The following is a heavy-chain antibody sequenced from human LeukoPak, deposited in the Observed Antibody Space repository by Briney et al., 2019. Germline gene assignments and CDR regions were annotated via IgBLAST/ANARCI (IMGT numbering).Heavy chain of an antibody. J-gene: IGHJ4*02. D-gene: IGHD3-22*01. Sequence: ASVKVSCKASGYIFTDYYAHWVRQAPGQGLEWMGWITPNDAGTVYAQKFQGRVTMTRDTSISTDYMELRRLRSDDTAVYYCARVRDGNYESDYWGQGTLVTVSS. CDR2: ITPNDAGT. CDR1: GYIFTDYY. CDR3: ARVRDGNYESDY. V-gene: IGHV1-2*02.